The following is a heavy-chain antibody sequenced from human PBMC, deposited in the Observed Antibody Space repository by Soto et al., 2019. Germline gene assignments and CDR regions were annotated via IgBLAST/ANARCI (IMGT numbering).Heavy chain of an antibody. CDR2: TYYRSKWYN. CDR3: ARSGPGGYIDY. J-gene: IGHJ4*02. D-gene: IGHD3-22*01. V-gene: IGHV6-1*01. Sequence: SQTLSLTCDISGDRVSSIRAAWNWLRQSPSRGLEWLGRTYYRSKWYNHYAVSAKSRITVNPDTSKNQFSLQLDSVTPEDTAVYYCARSGPGGYIDYWGQGTLVTVSS. CDR1: GDRVSSIRAA.